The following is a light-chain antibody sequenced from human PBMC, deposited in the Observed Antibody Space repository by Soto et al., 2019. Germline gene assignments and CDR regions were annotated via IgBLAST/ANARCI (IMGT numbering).Light chain of an antibody. CDR2: GAT. Sequence: TQSPSSLSASVGDRVTITCRASLPISNYFAWYQQKLGQTPKLLIFGATSRAAGIPDRFSGSESGTDYTLTIARLEPEDFAVYYCQQYAGSPTFGQGTRLEIK. V-gene: IGKV3-20*01. J-gene: IGKJ5*01. CDR1: LPISNY. CDR3: QQYAGSPT.